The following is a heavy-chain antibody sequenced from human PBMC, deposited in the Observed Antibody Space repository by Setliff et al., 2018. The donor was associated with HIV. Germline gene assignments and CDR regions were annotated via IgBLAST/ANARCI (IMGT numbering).Heavy chain of an antibody. J-gene: IGHJ4*02. V-gene: IGHV4-61*02. D-gene: IGHD3-22*01. CDR2: IFSSGST. CDR3: ARDPVITMMVGPKFYFDY. Sequence: SETLSLTCTVSGGSISSGSYYWSWIRQPAGKGLEWIGRIFSSGSTNYNPSLKSRVTMSVDTSKNQFSLRLSSVTAADTAVYYCARDPVITMMVGPKFYFDYWGQGILFTVSS. CDR1: GGSISSGSYY.